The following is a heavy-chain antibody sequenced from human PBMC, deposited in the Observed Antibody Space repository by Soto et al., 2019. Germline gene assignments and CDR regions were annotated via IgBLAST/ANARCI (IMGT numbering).Heavy chain of an antibody. CDR1: GFTVSSNY. CDR2: IYSGGSS. D-gene: IGHD5-18*01. V-gene: IGHV3-53*01. J-gene: IGHJ5*02. CDR3: ARGKYSYGPAGFDP. Sequence: EVQLVESGGGLIQPGGSLRLSCAASGFTVSSNYMSWVRQAPGKGLEWVSVIYSGGSSYYADSVKGRFTISRDNSKNTLYLQMNSLRAEDTAVYYCARGKYSYGPAGFDPWGQGTLVTVSS.